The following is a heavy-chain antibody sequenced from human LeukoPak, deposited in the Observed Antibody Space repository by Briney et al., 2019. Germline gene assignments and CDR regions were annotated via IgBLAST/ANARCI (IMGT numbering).Heavy chain of an antibody. D-gene: IGHD6-19*01. CDR3: ARERKGSSGWYLSNDY. J-gene: IGHJ4*02. CDR2: INPNSGGT. V-gene: IGHV1-2*06. CDR1: GYTFTGYY. Sequence: ASVKVSCKASGYTFTGYYMHWVRQAPGQGLEWMGRINPNSGGTNYAQKFQGRVTMTRDTSISTAYMELSRLRSDDTAVYYCARERKGSSGWYLSNDYWGQGTLVTVSS.